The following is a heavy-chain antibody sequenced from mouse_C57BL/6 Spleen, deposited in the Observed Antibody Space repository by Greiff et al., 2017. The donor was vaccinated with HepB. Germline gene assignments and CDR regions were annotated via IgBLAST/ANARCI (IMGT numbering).Heavy chain of an antibody. CDR2: IHPKSGST. D-gene: IGHD1-1*01. Sequence: QVQLQQPGAELVKPGASVKLSCKASGYTFTSYWMHWVKQRPGQGLEWIGMIHPKSGSTNYNEKFKSKATLTVDKYSSTAYMQLSSLTSEDSAVYYCASGYYGSSPYFDYWGQGTTLTVSS. CDR1: GYTFTSYW. CDR3: ASGYYGSSPYFDY. V-gene: IGHV1-64*01. J-gene: IGHJ2*01.